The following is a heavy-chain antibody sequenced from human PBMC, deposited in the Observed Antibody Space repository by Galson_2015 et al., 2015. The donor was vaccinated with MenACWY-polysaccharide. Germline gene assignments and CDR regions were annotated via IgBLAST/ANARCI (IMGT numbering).Heavy chain of an antibody. CDR2: IGYDGNIK. CDR3: ARDPNWGNSFGP. J-gene: IGHJ5*02. V-gene: IGHV3-33*08. CDR1: GFTLSSSRYG. D-gene: IGHD7-27*01. Sequence: SLRLSCAASGFTLSSSRYGMHWVRQAPGKGLEWVAVIGYDGNIKYYADSVRGRFTISRDNSMNTMYLQMNSLRAEDTAVYYCARDPNWGNSFGPWGQGTLVTVSS.